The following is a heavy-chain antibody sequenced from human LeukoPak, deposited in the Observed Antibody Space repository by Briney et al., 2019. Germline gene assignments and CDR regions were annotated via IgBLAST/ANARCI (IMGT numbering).Heavy chain of an antibody. J-gene: IGHJ4*02. CDR1: GFTFSSYA. CDR3: GSPRRGY. CDR2: INQDGREK. V-gene: IGHV3-7*01. Sequence: GGSLRLSCAASGFTFSSYAMSWVRQAPGKGLEWVANINQDGREKYYVDSVKGRFTISRDNAKNSLYLQMNSLRAEDTAVYFCGSPRRGYWGQGILVTVSS.